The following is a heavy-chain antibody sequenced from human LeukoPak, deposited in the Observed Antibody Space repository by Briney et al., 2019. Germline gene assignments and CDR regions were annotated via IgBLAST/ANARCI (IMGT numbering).Heavy chain of an antibody. CDR1: GYSFTSYW. CDR2: IYPGDSDT. D-gene: IGHD2-15*01. CDR3: ARLAVVAAIFP. J-gene: IGHJ5*02. Sequence: GESLKISCKGSGYSFTSYWIGWVRQMPGKGLERIGIIYPGDSDTRYSPSFQGQVTISADKSLSTAYLQWSSLKASDTAMYYCARLAVVAAIFPWGQGTLVTVSS. V-gene: IGHV5-51*01.